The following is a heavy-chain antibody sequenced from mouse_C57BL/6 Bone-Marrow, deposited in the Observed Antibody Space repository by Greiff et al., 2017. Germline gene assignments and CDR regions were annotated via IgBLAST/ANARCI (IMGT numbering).Heavy chain of an antibody. J-gene: IGHJ1*03. CDR1: GYTFTSYW. CDR3: ARDTTVVAHWYFDV. D-gene: IGHD1-1*01. V-gene: IGHV1-64*01. Sequence: VQLQQPGAELVKPGASVKLSCKASGYTFTSYWMHWVKQRPGQGLEWIGMIHPNSGSTNYNEKFKSKATLTVDKSSSTAYMQLSSLTSEDSAVDDCARDTTVVAHWYFDVCGTGTTVSVTS. CDR2: IHPNSGST.